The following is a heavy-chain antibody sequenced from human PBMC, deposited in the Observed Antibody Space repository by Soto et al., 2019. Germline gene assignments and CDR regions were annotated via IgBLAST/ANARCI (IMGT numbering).Heavy chain of an antibody. D-gene: IGHD2-15*01. CDR2: VSGSGSST. CDR3: ARRTPSWAFDI. Sequence: EVQRWESGGGLVQPGGSLRLSCAVSGFTVSNYDMSWVRQAPGKGLEWVSAVSGSGSSTYYADSVKGRFTISRDNSKNTLYLQMNSLRAEDTAVYYCARRTPSWAFDIWGQGTMVTVSS. V-gene: IGHV3-23*01. J-gene: IGHJ3*02. CDR1: GFTVSNYD.